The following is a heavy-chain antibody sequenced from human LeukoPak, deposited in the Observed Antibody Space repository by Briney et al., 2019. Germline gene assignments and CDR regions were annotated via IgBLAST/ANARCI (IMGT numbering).Heavy chain of an antibody. CDR1: GYTFTNHL. D-gene: IGHD3-22*01. J-gene: IGHJ4*02. CDR3: ARDRGYSYYYDTSGYFDF. V-gene: IGHV1-3*04. Sequence: GASVKVSCKASGYTFTNHLVHWVRPAPGQRLEWMGWISTVNGKTKYSQKFQGRVTFTRDTSADTAYMELSSLSSEDTAVYYCARDRGYSYYYDTSGYFDFWGQGTLVTVSS. CDR2: ISTVNGKT.